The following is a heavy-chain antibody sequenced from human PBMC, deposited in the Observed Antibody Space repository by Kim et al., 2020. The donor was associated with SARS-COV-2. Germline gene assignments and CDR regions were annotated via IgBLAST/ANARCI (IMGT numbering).Heavy chain of an antibody. CDR3: AKVVSSRIAAPGERHFDY. CDR1: GFTFSTYA. Sequence: GGSLRLSCAASGFTFSTYAMSWVRQAPARGLEWVSIIGGGGATTYYADSVKGRFTISRDNSKSTLYLQMNNLRAEDAAVYYCAKVVSSRIAAPGERHFDYWGQGTLVTVPS. V-gene: IGHV3-23*01. CDR2: IGGGGATT. J-gene: IGHJ4*02. D-gene: IGHD6-13*01.